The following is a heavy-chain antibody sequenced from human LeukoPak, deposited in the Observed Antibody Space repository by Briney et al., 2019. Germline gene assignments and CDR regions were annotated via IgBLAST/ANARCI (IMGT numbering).Heavy chain of an antibody. CDR2: INRYGSST. CDR3: AGMAWNCSGCYGRDYNWFDP. J-gene: IGHJ5*02. V-gene: IGHV3-74*01. Sequence: SGGSLTLSCAASSYTFSSYWMNWVRQAPGKGLVWVSRINRYGSSTRYADSVKARFTISRDNAKNTLSLQMNSLSAEDTAVFYCAGMAWNCSGCYGRDYNWFDPWGQGTLVTVSS. CDR1: SYTFSSYW. D-gene: IGHD1-26*01.